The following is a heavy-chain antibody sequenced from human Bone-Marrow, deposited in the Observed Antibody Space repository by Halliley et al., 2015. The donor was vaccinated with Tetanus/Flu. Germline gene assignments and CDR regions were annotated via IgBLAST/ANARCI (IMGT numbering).Heavy chain of an antibody. J-gene: IGHJ3*01. CDR2: IYPDDSDT. Sequence: VQLVQSGAVVKKPGESLKISCKGSGFDFTTSWIGWVRQMPGKGLQWMGVIYPDDSDTRYSPSFRGQVTISAAKSINTAYLQWGSLKASDTAMYYCASLESFTTEDAFDVWGQGTMVTVSS. V-gene: IGHV5-51*01. CDR1: GFDFTTSW. CDR3: ASLESFTTEDAFDV. D-gene: IGHD3-3*01.